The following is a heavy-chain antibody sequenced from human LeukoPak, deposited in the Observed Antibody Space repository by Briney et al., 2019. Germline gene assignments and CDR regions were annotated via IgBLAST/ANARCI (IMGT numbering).Heavy chain of an antibody. CDR1: GFTFSSYS. V-gene: IGHV3-30*03. D-gene: IGHD4-17*01. CDR2: ISYDGSNK. Sequence: GGSLRLSCAASGFTFSSYSMNWVRQAPGKGLEWVAVISYDGSNKYYADTVKGRFTISRDNSKNTLYLQMNSLRAEDTAVYCCATVPTTVTTSWGQGTLVTVSS. J-gene: IGHJ4*02. CDR3: ATVPTTVTTS.